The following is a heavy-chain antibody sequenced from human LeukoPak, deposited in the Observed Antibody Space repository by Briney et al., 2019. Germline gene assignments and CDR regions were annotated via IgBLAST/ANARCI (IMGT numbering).Heavy chain of an antibody. D-gene: IGHD2-2*01. CDR3: ARDRYCSSTSCFYNWFDP. CDR2: IIPIFGAA. J-gene: IGHJ5*02. Sequence: SVKVSCKASGGTFSSYAISWVRQAPGQGLEWMGGIIPIFGAANYAQKFQGRVTITADESTSTAYMELSSLRSEDTAVYYCARDRYCSSTSCFYNWFDPWGQGALVTVSS. CDR1: GGTFSSYA. V-gene: IGHV1-69*13.